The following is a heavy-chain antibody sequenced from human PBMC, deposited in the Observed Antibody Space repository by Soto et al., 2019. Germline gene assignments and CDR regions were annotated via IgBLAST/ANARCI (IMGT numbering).Heavy chain of an antibody. J-gene: IGHJ6*02. CDR1: GGTFSSYA. Sequence: QVQLVQSGAEVKKPGSSVKVSCKASGGTFSSYAISWVRQAPGQGLEWMGGIIPIFGTANYAQKFQGRVTITATESTSKDEMELSSLRSEDTAVYYCASSVAKYYYYGMDVWGQGTTVTVSS. CDR3: ASSVAKYYYYGMDV. D-gene: IGHD5-12*01. CDR2: IIPIFGTA. V-gene: IGHV1-69*12.